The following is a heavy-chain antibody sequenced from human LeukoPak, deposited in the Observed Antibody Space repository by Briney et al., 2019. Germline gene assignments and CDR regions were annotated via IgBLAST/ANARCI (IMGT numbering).Heavy chain of an antibody. CDR1: GGSISSGTHY. CDR3: ARGLGDFWSGYCFDY. Sequence: PSETLSLTCTVSGGSISSGTHYYNWIRQHPGKGLEWIGYIYYSGSTYYNPSLKSRVTISVDTSKNQFSLKLSSVTAADTAVYYCARGLGDFWSGYCFDYWGQGTLVTVSS. V-gene: IGHV4-31*03. J-gene: IGHJ4*02. D-gene: IGHD3-3*01. CDR2: IYYSGST.